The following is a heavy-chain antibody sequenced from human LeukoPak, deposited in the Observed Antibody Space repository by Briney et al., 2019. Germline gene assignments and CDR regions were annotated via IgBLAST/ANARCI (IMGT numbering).Heavy chain of an antibody. CDR1: GFTFSSYS. Sequence: GGSLRLSCAASGFTFSSYSMNWVRQAPGKGLEWVSSISSSSSYIYYADSVKGRFTISRDNAKNSLYLQMNSLRAEDTAVYYCASTGVVVPADPFDYWGQGTLVTVSS. CDR3: ASTGVVVPADPFDY. J-gene: IGHJ4*02. V-gene: IGHV3-21*01. D-gene: IGHD2-2*01. CDR2: ISSSSSYI.